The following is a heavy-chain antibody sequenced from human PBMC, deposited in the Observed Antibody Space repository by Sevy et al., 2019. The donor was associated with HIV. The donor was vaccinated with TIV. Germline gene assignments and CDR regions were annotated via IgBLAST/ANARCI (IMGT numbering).Heavy chain of an antibody. D-gene: IGHD3-3*01. CDR2: IDQSGNA. CDR1: GYSISRGYH. J-gene: IGHJ4*02. Sequence: SETLSLTYAVSGYSISRGYHLGWIRQPPGKGLEWIGSIDQSGNAYYNPSLRGRVTISVDTSKNQFSLNLRSVTAADTALYFCARHGIFGVTYSFDYWGQGALVTVSS. V-gene: IGHV4-38-2*01. CDR3: ARHGIFGVTYSFDY.